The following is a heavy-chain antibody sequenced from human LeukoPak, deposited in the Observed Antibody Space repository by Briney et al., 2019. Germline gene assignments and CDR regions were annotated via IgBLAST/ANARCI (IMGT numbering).Heavy chain of an antibody. CDR3: ARIYYGSGSYLRFELSRFDYTFDY. Sequence: SETLSLTCAVYGGSFSGYYWSWIRQPPGKGLEWIGEINHSGSTNYNPSLKSRVTMSVDTSKNQFSLKLSSVTAADTAVYYCARIYYGSGSYLRFELSRFDYTFDYWGQGTLVTVSS. D-gene: IGHD3-10*01. V-gene: IGHV4-34*01. CDR1: GGSFSGYY. CDR2: INHSGST. J-gene: IGHJ4*02.